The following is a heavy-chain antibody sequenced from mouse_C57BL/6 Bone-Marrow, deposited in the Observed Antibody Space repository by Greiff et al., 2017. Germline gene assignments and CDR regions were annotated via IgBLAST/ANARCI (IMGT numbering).Heavy chain of an antibody. CDR3: ARSGITTVVATQWYFDV. J-gene: IGHJ1*03. V-gene: IGHV1-80*01. CDR1: GYAFSSYW. CDR2: IYPGDGDT. D-gene: IGHD1-1*01. Sequence: QVQLKQSGAELVKPGASVKISCKASGYAFSSYWMNWVKQRPGKGLEWIGQIYPGDGDTNYNGKFKGKVTLTADKSSSTTYMQLSSLTSEDSAVYFWARSGITTVVATQWYFDVWGTGTTVTVSS.